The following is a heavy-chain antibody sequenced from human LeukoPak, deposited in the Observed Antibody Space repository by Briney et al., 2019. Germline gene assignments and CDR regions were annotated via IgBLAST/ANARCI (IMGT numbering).Heavy chain of an antibody. CDR1: GYTFTGYY. D-gene: IGHD3-10*01. V-gene: IGHV1-2*02. CDR2: INPNSGGT. Sequence: GASVKVSCKASGYTFTGYYMHWGRQAPGQGLEWMGWINPNSGGTNFAQKFQGRVTMTRDTSISTAYMELSRLRSDDTAVHYCARGLIWFGELSFDYWGQGTLVTVSS. CDR3: ARGLIWFGELSFDY. J-gene: IGHJ4*02.